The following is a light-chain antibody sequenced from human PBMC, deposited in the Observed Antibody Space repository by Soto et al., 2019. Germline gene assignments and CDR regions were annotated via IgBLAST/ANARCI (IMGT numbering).Light chain of an antibody. CDR3: QQRTNWPLT. CDR1: QSVTTF. CDR2: DAS. Sequence: EIVLTQSPVTLSLSPGERATLSCRASQSVTTFLAWYQQKPGQAPRLLIYDASKRATGIPARFSGSWSGTDFTLTISSLEPEDFAVYYCQQRTNWPLTFGGGTKVEIK. J-gene: IGKJ4*01. V-gene: IGKV3-11*01.